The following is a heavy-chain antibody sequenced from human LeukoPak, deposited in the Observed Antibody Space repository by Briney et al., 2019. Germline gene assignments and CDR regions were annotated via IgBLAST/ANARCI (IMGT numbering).Heavy chain of an antibody. D-gene: IGHD1-26*01. CDR2: MNPNSGNT. J-gene: IGHJ3*02. CDR1: GYTFTSYD. V-gene: IGHV1-8*01. CDR3: ARWRGWELGNAFDI. Sequence: GASVKVSCKASGYTFTSYDINWVRQATGQGLEWMGWMNPNSGNTGYAQKFQGRVTMTRNTSISTAYMELSSLRSEDTAVYYCARWRGWELGNAFDIWGQGTMVTVSS.